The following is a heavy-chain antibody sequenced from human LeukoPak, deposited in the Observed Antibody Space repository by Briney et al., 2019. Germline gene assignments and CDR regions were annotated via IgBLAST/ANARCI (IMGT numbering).Heavy chain of an antibody. D-gene: IGHD3-10*02. CDR3: ARDVRGVMQFDY. J-gene: IGHJ4*02. CDR2: ISYDGSNK. V-gene: IGHV3-30*04. Sequence: GGSLRLSCAASGFTFSSYAMHWVRQAPGKGLEWVAVISYDGSNKYYADSVKGRFTISRDDSKNTLYLQMNSLRAEDTAVYYCARDVRGVMQFDYWGQGTLVTVSS. CDR1: GFTFSSYA.